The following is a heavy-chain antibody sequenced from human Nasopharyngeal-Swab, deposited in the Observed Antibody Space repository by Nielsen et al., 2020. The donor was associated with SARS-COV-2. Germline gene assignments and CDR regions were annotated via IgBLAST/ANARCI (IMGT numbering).Heavy chain of an antibody. CDR1: GGTFSSDA. D-gene: IGHD6-13*01. J-gene: IGHJ6*02. V-gene: IGHV1-69*04. CDR2: IIPILGIA. Sequence: SVKVSCKASGGTFSSDAISWVRQAPGQGLEWMGRIIPILGIANYAQKFQGRVTITADKSTSTAYMELSSLRSEDTAVYYCARGNEGAAAGTGYYYYGMDVWGQGTTVTVSS. CDR3: ARGNEGAAAGTGYYYYGMDV.